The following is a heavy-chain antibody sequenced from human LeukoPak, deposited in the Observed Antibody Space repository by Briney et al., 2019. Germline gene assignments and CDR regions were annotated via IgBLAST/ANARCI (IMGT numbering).Heavy chain of an antibody. CDR3: ARILDSSGYYPIDY. J-gene: IGHJ4*02. CDR1: GFTFSSYS. V-gene: IGHV3-21*01. D-gene: IGHD3-22*01. Sequence: PGGSLRLSCAASGFTFSSYSMNWVRQAPGKGLEWVSSITSSSTYIYYADSVKGRFTISRDNAKNSLYLQMNSLRAEDTAVYYCARILDSSGYYPIDYWGQGTLVTVSS. CDR2: ITSSSTYI.